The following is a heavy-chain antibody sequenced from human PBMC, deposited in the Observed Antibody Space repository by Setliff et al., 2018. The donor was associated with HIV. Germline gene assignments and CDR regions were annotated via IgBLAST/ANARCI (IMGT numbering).Heavy chain of an antibody. V-gene: IGHV4-38-2*01. CDR3: ARVVWMAAAGTIDYYYYGMDI. Sequence: SETLSLTCAVSGYSVTYGHNWGWIRQPPGKGLEWIASMYYSGSTYYNPSLKSRVTISVDTSKNQFSLKLRSVTAADTAVYYCARVVWMAAAGTIDYYYYGMDIWGQGTTVTVSS. J-gene: IGHJ6*02. D-gene: IGHD6-13*01. CDR1: GYSVTYGHN. CDR2: MYYSGST.